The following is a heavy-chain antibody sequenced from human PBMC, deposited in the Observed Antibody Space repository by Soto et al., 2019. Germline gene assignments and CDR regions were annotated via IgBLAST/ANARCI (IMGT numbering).Heavy chain of an antibody. CDR2: IIPIFGTA. V-gene: IGHV1-69*13. D-gene: IGHD6-6*01. CDR3: ATQKEYSSSIPFDY. CDR1: GGTFSSYA. J-gene: IGHJ4*02. Sequence: SVKVSCKASGGTFSSYAISWVRQAPGQGLEWMGGIIPIFGTANYAQKFQGRVTITADESTSTAYMELSSLRSEDTAVYYCATQKEYSSSIPFDYWGQGTLVTVSS.